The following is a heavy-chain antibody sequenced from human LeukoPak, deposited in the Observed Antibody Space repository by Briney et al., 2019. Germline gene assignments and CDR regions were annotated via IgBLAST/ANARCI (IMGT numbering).Heavy chain of an antibody. D-gene: IGHD3-10*01. V-gene: IGHV1-18*01. CDR1: GYTFTNYG. CDR2: ISAYTGNT. Sequence: SVKVSCKASGYTFTNYGISWVRQAPGQGLEWMGWISAYTGNTNYVQELQGRVTMTTDTSTSTAYMELRSLSSDDTAVYYCARDGGSGSGLFEYWGQGALVTVSS. CDR3: ARDGGSGSGLFEY. J-gene: IGHJ4*02.